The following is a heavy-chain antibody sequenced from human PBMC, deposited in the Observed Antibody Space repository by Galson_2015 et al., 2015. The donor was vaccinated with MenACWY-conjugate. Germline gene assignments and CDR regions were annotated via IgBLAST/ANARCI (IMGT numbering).Heavy chain of an antibody. Sequence: SLRLSCAASGFTFSSYSMNWVRQAPGKGLEWVSSISSSSSYIYYADSVKGRFTISRDNAKNSLYLQMNSLRAEDTAVYYCARVKGGGIKGVVTAIRNPFDYWGQGTLVTVSS. CDR2: ISSSSSYI. J-gene: IGHJ4*02. D-gene: IGHD2-21*02. CDR1: GFTFSSYS. V-gene: IGHV3-21*01. CDR3: ARVKGGGIKGVVTAIRNPFDY.